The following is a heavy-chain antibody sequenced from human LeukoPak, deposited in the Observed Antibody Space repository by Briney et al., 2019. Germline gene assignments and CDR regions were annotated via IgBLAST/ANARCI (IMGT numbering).Heavy chain of an antibody. Sequence: SETLSLTCTVSGGSISSYYWSWIRQPPGKGLEWIGYIYYSGSTNYNPSLKSRVTISVDTSKNQFSLKLSSVTAADTAVYYCARRQGYSYGVDYWGQGTLVTVSS. CDR3: ARRQGYSYGVDY. D-gene: IGHD5-18*01. V-gene: IGHV4-59*01. J-gene: IGHJ4*02. CDR2: IYYSGST. CDR1: GGSISSYY.